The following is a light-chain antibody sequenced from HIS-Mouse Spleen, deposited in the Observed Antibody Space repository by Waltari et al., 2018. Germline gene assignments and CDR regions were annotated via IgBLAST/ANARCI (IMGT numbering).Light chain of an antibody. CDR2: EVS. CDR3: SSYTSSSTRV. J-gene: IGLJ3*02. CDR1: SSDVGGYNY. V-gene: IGLV2-14*01. Sequence: QSALTQPASVSGSPGQSITISXTXTSSDVGGYNYVSWYQQHPGKAPNPMIYEVSNRPSXXSNRFCGSKSGXTASLTISGLQAEDEADYYCSSYTSSSTRVFGGGTKLTV.